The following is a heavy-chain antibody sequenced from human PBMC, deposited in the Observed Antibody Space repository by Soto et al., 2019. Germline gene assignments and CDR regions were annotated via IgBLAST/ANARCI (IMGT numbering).Heavy chain of an antibody. CDR1: GFTFSSYA. CDR3: AKDLRDWGFFDS. J-gene: IGHJ4*02. D-gene: IGHD7-27*01. Sequence: DVQLLESGGELVQPGGSLRLACAASGFTFSSYAMSWVRQAPGKGLEWVSGLSGSGGSTNYADSVKGRFTISRDNSKNTLYLQMSSLRDDDPAIYYCAKDLRDWGFFDSWGQGTLVTVSS. CDR2: LSGSGGST. V-gene: IGHV3-23*01.